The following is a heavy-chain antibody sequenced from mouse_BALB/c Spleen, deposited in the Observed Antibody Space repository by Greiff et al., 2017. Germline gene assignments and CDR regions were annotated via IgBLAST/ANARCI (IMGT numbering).Heavy chain of an antibody. CDR1: GFTFSSFG. V-gene: IGHV5-17*02. Sequence: EVQLVESGGGLVQPGGSRKLSCAASGFTFSSFGMHWVRQAPEKGLEWVAYISSGSSTIYYADTVKGRFTISRDNPKNTLFLQMTSLRSEDTAMYYCARVPDYWGQGTTLKVSS. CDR3: ARVPDY. CDR2: ISSGSSTI. J-gene: IGHJ2*01.